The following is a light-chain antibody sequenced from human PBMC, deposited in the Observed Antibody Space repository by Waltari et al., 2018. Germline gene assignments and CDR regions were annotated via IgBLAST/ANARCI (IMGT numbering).Light chain of an antibody. CDR1: RRAVGGYKY. CDR3: SSYTSSNTLV. J-gene: IGLJ3*02. Sequence: QSALTQPASVSGSPGQSITISCTGTRRAVGGYKYVSWYQQYPGKAPKLMIYNVIGRPSGVSDRFSGSKSGDTASLTISGLQAEDEADYFCSSYTSSNTLVFGGGTKLTVL. V-gene: IGLV2-14*03. CDR2: NVI.